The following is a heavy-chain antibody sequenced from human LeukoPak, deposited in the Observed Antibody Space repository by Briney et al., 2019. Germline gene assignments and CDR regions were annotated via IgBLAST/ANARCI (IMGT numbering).Heavy chain of an antibody. D-gene: IGHD5-18*01. V-gene: IGHV1-69*05. J-gene: IGHJ6*03. CDR3: ATLDVDTAMVHYYYYYMDV. CDR1: GGTFSSYA. CDR2: IIPIFGTA. Sequence: GASVKVSCKASGGTFSSYAISWVRQAPGQGLEWMGGIIPIFGTANYAQKFQGRVTITTDESTSTAYMELSSLRSEDTAVYYCATLDVDTAMVHYYYYYMDVWGKGTTVTVSS.